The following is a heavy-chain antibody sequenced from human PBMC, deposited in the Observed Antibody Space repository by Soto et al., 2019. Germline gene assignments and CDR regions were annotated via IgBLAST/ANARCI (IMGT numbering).Heavy chain of an antibody. Sequence: SETLSLTCTVSGGSISSGDYYWSWIRQPPGKGLEWIGYIYYSGSTYYNPSLKSRVTISVDTSKNQFSLKLSSVTAADTAVYYCASWSGSYRGCWFDPWGQGTLVTVSS. V-gene: IGHV4-30-4*01. CDR1: GGSISSGDYY. J-gene: IGHJ5*02. CDR2: IYYSGST. D-gene: IGHD1-26*01. CDR3: ASWSGSYRGCWFDP.